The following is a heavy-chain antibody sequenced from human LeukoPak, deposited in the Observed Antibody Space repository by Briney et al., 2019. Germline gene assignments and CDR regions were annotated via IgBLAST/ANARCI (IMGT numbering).Heavy chain of an antibody. V-gene: IGHV5-51*01. CDR1: GSTFTSYW. CDR2: IYPGDSDT. J-gene: IGHJ4*02. Sequence: GESLQISCQGSGSTFTSYWIGWVRQMPGKGLEWMGIIYPGDSDTRYRPSFQGQVTISADKSISTVYLQWSSLKASDTAMYYCARHGYSSSGILGYWGQGTLVTVSS. CDR3: ARHGYSSSGILGY. D-gene: IGHD6-13*01.